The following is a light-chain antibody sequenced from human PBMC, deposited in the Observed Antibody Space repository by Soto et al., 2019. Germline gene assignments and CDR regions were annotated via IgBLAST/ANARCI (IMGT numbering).Light chain of an antibody. CDR3: AAWDGSLNVYV. CDR1: SSSIGSNS. CDR2: TNN. J-gene: IGLJ1*01. V-gene: IGLV1-44*01. Sequence: QSVLTQPPSASGTPGQRVTISCSGSSSSIGSNSVNWYQQLPRTAPKVLIYTNNQRPSGVPDRFSGSKSGTSASLAISGLQSEEEADYYCAAWDGSLNVYVFGTGTKLTVL.